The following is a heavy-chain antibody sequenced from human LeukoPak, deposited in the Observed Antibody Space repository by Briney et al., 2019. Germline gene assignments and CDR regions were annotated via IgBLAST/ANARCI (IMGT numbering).Heavy chain of an antibody. V-gene: IGHV3-21*01. CDR2: ISSSGSYI. CDR1: GFTFSSYS. J-gene: IGHJ4*02. CDR3: ARDIEGYCSSTSCYAEGLFDY. D-gene: IGHD2-2*01. Sequence: GGSLRLSCAASGFTFSSYSMNWVRQAPGKGLEWVSSISSSGSYIYYADSVKGRFTISRDNAKNSLYLQMNSLRAEDTAVYYCARDIEGYCSSTSCYAEGLFDYWGQGTLVTVSS.